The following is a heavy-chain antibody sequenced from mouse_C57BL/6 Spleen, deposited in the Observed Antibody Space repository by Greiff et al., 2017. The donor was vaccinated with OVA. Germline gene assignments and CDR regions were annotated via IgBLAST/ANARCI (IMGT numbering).Heavy chain of an antibody. Sequence: QVQLQQPGAELVKPGASVKMSCKASGYTFTSYWITWVKQRPGQGLEWIGDIYPGSGSTNYNEKFKSKATLTVDTSSSTAYMQLSSLTSEDSAVYYCARIYYGKGYAMDYWGQGTSVTVSS. CDR2: IYPGSGST. CDR3: ARIYYGKGYAMDY. V-gene: IGHV1-55*01. CDR1: GYTFTSYW. J-gene: IGHJ4*01. D-gene: IGHD2-1*01.